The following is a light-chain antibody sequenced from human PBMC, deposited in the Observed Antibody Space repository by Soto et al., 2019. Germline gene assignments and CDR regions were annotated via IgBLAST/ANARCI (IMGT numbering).Light chain of an antibody. CDR3: QQYGSSPDT. CDR2: GAS. J-gene: IGKJ4*01. Sequence: EIVLTQSPGTLSLSPGERATLSCRDSQSVSSSYLAWYQQKPGQAPRLLIYGASSRATGIPDRFSGSGSGTDFTLTISRLEPEDFAVYYCQQYGSSPDTFGGGTKVEIK. V-gene: IGKV3-20*01. CDR1: QSVSSSY.